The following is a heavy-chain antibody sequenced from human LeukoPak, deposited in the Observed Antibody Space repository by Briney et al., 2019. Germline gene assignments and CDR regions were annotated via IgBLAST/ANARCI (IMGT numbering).Heavy chain of an antibody. CDR3: ARPNEPSVVTAIYNWFGP. J-gene: IGHJ5*02. Sequence: GASVKVSCKASGYTFTGYYMHWVRQAPGQGLEWMGWINPNSGGTNYSQKFQGRVTMTRDTSISTAYMEVSRLRSDDTAVYYCARPNEPSVVTAIYNWFGPWGQGTLVTVSS. D-gene: IGHD2-21*02. V-gene: IGHV1-2*02. CDR2: INPNSGGT. CDR1: GYTFTGYY.